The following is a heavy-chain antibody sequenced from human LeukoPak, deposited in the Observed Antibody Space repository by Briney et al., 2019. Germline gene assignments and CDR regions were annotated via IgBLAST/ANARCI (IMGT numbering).Heavy chain of an antibody. CDR1: GGSISSASYY. CDR3: ATGLWSFDD. D-gene: IGHD5-18*01. CDR2: IYTSGST. V-gene: IGHV4-61*02. J-gene: IGHJ4*02. Sequence: SETLSLTCTVSGGSISSASYYWSWIRQPAGKGLEWIGRIYTSGSTNHNPSLESRVTISLDTSKNQFSLKLSSVTAADTAVYYCATGLWSFDDWGQGTLVTVSS.